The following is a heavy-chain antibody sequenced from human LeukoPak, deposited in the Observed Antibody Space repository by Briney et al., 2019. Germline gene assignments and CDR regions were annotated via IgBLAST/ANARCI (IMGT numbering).Heavy chain of an antibody. CDR3: TRRANYDFWSGYSNNWFDP. CDR1: GFTVSSNY. J-gene: IGHJ5*02. D-gene: IGHD3-3*01. CDR2: IYSGGST. Sequence: PGGSLRLSCAASGFTVSSNYMSWVRQAPGEGLEWVSVIYSGGSTYYADSVKGRFTISRDNSKSTLYIQMNSLKTEDTAVYYCTRRANYDFWSGYSNNWFDPWGQGTLVTVSS. V-gene: IGHV3-53*01.